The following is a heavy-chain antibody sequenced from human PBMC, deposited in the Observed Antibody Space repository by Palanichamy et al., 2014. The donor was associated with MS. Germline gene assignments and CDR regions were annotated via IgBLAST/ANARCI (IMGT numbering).Heavy chain of an antibody. CDR1: GGSVSSRTSY. Sequence: QVQLQESGPGLVKPSETLSLTCTVSGGSVSSRTSYWGWIRQPPGKGLEWIATIYYTGDTYYNPSLKSRVTISVDTSKNQISLKLTSVTATDTAMYFCARLKYNYDLIHGSLGDLWGQGTMAAVSS. D-gene: IGHD5-18*01. CDR2: IYYTGDT. CDR3: ARLKYNYDLIHGSLGDL. V-gene: IGHV4-39*01. J-gene: IGHJ3*01.